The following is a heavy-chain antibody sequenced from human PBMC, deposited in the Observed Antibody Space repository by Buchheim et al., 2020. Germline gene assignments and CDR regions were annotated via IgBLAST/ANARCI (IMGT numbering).Heavy chain of an antibody. CDR1: GFTSINHA. V-gene: IGHV3-23*01. Sequence: EVQLLESGGDLVQPGGSLRLSCAGSGFTSINHALNWVRQAPGKGLEWVSSITGGGVTTYYADSVKGRFTISRDNSRSTLYLQMNSLRADDTATYFCTRSMAVAGYSFYYYGMDVWGPGTT. D-gene: IGHD6-19*01. J-gene: IGHJ6*02. CDR2: ITGGGVTT. CDR3: TRSMAVAGYSFYYYGMDV.